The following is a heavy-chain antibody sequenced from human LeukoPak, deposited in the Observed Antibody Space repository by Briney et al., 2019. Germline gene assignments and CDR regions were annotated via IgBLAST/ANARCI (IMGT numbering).Heavy chain of an antibody. Sequence: GGSLRLSCAASGFTYNTYAMSWVRQAPGKGLEWVSGISGSGGSTYYADSVKGRFTISRDNSKNTLYLQMNSLRAEDTAVYYCAKPMYNWNDMGAFDIWGQGTMVTVSS. CDR1: GFTYNTYA. CDR3: AKPMYNWNDMGAFDI. D-gene: IGHD1-20*01. CDR2: ISGSGGST. J-gene: IGHJ3*02. V-gene: IGHV3-23*01.